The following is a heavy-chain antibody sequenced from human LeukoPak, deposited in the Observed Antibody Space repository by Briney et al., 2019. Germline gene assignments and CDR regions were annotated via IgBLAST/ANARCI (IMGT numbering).Heavy chain of an antibody. CDR2: IKEDGSEI. D-gene: IGHD4-23*01. J-gene: IGHJ4*02. Sequence: GGSLRLSCAASAFTSSNYWMSWVRQAPGKGLEWVANIKEDGSEINYVDSVKGRFTISRDNAKNSLYLQMNSLRVDDTAVYYCARDRGYSTFDYWGQGTLVTVSS. CDR3: ARDRGYSTFDY. CDR1: AFTSSNYW. V-gene: IGHV3-7*01.